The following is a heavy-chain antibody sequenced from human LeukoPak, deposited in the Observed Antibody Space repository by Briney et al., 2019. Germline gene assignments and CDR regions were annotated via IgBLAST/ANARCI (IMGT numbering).Heavy chain of an antibody. CDR1: GFTFSSYG. CDR2: IWYDGSNR. Sequence: GGPLRLSCAASGFTFSSYGMHWVRQAPGKGLEWVAVIWYDGSNRYYADSVKGRFTISRDNSKNTLYLQMNSLRAEDTAVYYCARAVTTSYYYYYYGMDVWGQGTTVTVSS. V-gene: IGHV3-33*01. CDR3: ARAVTTSYYYYYYGMDV. D-gene: IGHD4-17*01. J-gene: IGHJ6*02.